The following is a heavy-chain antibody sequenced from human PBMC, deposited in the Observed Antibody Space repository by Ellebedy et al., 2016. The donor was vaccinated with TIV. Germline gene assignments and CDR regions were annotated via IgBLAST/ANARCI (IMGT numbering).Heavy chain of an antibody. V-gene: IGHV1-18*04. CDR3: ALDCSAGSCTAEYFQH. Sequence: ASVKVSCKASGYTFTSYGISWVRQAPGQGLEWMGWISAFNGNTNYAQKLQGRVTMTTDTSTSTAYMELRSLRSDDTAVHYCALDCSAGSCTAEYFQHWGQGTLVTVSS. D-gene: IGHD2-15*01. CDR2: ISAFNGNT. J-gene: IGHJ1*01. CDR1: GYTFTSYG.